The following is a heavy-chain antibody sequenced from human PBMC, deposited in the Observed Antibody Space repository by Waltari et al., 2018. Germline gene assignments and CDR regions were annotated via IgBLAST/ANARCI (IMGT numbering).Heavy chain of an antibody. J-gene: IGHJ4*02. CDR1: GFTFSSSW. Sequence: EVQLVESGGGLVQPGGSLRLSCEASGFTFSSSWMHWVRQPPGKGLVWVSRINNGGNWLSYADSVKGRFTISRDDARNTLYLQMHSLRVEDTAVYYCVRDTPVTRVDHWGQGTLVTVSS. CDR3: VRDTPVTRVDH. CDR2: INNGGNWL. V-gene: IGHV3-74*01. D-gene: IGHD4-17*01.